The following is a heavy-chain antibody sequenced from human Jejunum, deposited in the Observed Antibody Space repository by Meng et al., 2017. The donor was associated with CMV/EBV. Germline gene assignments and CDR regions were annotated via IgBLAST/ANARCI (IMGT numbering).Heavy chain of an antibody. CDR2: INWNSGSI. J-gene: IGHJ6*02. Sequence: GFSFDDYARYWVRQAPGKGLEWVSGINWNSGSIGYADSVKGRFTISRDNAKNSLYLQMSSLRPEDTALYYCVKDIRGGYFYYGMDVWGQGTMVTVSS. D-gene: IGHD3-16*01. CDR3: VKDIRGGYFYYGMDV. CDR1: GFSFDDYA. V-gene: IGHV3-9*01.